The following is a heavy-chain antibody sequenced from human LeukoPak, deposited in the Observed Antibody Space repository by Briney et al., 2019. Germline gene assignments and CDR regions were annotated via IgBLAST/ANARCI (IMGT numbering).Heavy chain of an antibody. CDR3: ARDRAVDAGGIDF. J-gene: IGHJ4*02. Sequence: SQTLSLTCTVSGDSISSGDFYWSWVRQPPGKGLEWIAYIHYSGSAFYSRSLKRRVTISVDSSKNQFSLRLTSVTAADTAVYFCARDRAVDAGGIDFWGQGTLVTVSP. V-gene: IGHV4-30-4*01. D-gene: IGHD5-18*01. CDR2: IHYSGSA. CDR1: GDSISSGDFY.